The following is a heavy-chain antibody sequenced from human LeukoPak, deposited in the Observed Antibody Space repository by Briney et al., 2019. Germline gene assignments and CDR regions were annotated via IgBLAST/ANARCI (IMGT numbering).Heavy chain of an antibody. CDR2: INHSGST. Sequence: SETLSLTCAVYGGSFSGYYWSWIRQPPGKGLEWIGEINHSGSTNYNPSLKSRVTISVDTSKDQFSLKLSSVTAADTAVYYCARSPVRVRLHAFDTWGQGTMVTVSS. V-gene: IGHV4-34*01. CDR3: ARSPVRVRLHAFDT. CDR1: GGSFSGYY. D-gene: IGHD3-10*01. J-gene: IGHJ3*02.